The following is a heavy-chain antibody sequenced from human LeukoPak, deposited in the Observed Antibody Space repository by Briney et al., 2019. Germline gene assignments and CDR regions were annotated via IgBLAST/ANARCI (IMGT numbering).Heavy chain of an antibody. J-gene: IGHJ4*02. CDR3: ARDGTPFDS. CDR2: IKQDGSEK. V-gene: IGHV3-7*01. D-gene: IGHD1-26*01. Sequence: PGGSLRLSCAASGFTFRSYWMSWVRQLPGKGLEWVANIKQDGSEKYYVDSVRGRFTISRDNAKNSVYLQMSSLRAEDTAVYYCARDGTPFDSWGQGTLVTVSS. CDR1: GFTFRSYW.